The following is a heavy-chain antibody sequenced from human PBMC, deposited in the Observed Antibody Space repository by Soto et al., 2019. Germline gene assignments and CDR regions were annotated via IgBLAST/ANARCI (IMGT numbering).Heavy chain of an antibody. CDR1: GFTFSSYD. V-gene: IGHV3-13*01. D-gene: IGHD5-18*01. Sequence: GGSLRLSCAASGFTFSSYDMHWVRQATGKGLEWVSAIGTAGDTYYPGSVKGRFTISRENAKNSLYLQMNSLRAEDTAVYYCARVRGYSYESWFDPWGQGTLVTVSS. CDR3: ARVRGYSYESWFDP. CDR2: IGTAGDT. J-gene: IGHJ5*02.